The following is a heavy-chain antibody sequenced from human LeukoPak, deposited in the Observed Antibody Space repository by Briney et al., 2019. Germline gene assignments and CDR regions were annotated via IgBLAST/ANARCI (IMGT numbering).Heavy chain of an antibody. V-gene: IGHV3-23*01. CDR3: ARDIGRQLGYYYGMDV. Sequence: GGSLRLSCAASGFTFSSYAMSWVRQAPGKGLEWVSAISGSGGSTYYADSVKGRFTISRDNAKNSLYLQTNSLRAEDTAVYYCARDIGRQLGYYYGMDVWGQGTTVTVSS. CDR2: ISGSGGST. J-gene: IGHJ6*02. D-gene: IGHD6-6*01. CDR1: GFTFSSYA.